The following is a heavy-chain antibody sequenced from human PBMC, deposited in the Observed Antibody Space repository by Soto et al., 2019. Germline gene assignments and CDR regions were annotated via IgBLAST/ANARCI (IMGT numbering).Heavy chain of an antibody. CDR2: INPGGGST. Sequence: GASVKVSCKASGYTFTSYHLHWVRQAPGQGLEWMGMINPGGGSTSYAQKFQGRVTMTWDTSTRTVYMDVRSLRSEDTALYFCARVLPSTAIYGMDVWGQGTTVTVSS. V-gene: IGHV1-46*01. D-gene: IGHD2-2*01. CDR1: GYTFTSYH. CDR3: ARVLPSTAIYGMDV. J-gene: IGHJ6*02.